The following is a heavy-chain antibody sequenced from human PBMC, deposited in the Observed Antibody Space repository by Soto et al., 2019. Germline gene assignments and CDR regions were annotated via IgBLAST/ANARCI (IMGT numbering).Heavy chain of an antibody. CDR3: ARLPGVRGVFDGFNV. J-gene: IGHJ3*01. CDR1: GYSFAVYW. D-gene: IGHD3-10*01. Sequence: GESLKISGKGSGYSFAVYWIGWVRQRPGKGLDWMGVIYPGDSDTRYSPSFHGQVTISADKSISTAYLQWSSLKASDTAMYFCARLPGVRGVFDGFNVWGQGTMVTVSS. CDR2: IYPGDSDT. V-gene: IGHV5-51*01.